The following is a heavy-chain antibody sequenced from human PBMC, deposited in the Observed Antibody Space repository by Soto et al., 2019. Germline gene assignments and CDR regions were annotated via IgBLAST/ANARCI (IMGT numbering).Heavy chain of an antibody. CDR1: VGTFSSYA. Sequence: QVQLVQSGAAVKKPRSSVKVSCKASVGTFSSYAISCVRQAPGQGLEWMGGIIPIFGTANDAQTFQGSVTISADESTRTDYMDLSSLKSDDTAVSNRAGEGAVTTFCVCHDGMDVGGEGTTITVSS. D-gene: IGHD4-4*01. CDR2: IIPIFGTA. CDR3: AGEGAVTTFCVCHDGMDV. J-gene: IGHJ6*04. V-gene: IGHV1-69*12.